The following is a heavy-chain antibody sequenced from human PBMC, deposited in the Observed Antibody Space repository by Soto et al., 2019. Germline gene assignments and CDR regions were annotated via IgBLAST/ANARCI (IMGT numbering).Heavy chain of an antibody. CDR2: ISKDGLDR. J-gene: IGHJ4*02. V-gene: IGHV3-30*19. D-gene: IGHD6-19*01. Sequence: GGSLRLSCVVSGFTFSDFGMHWVRQSPGEGLAWVASISKDGLDRYYSESVKGRFTISRDDSKNTVFLQMNSLKVEDTAAYFCASPREGQWLVFDHWGERTLVTVSS. CDR1: GFTFSDFG. CDR3: ASPREGQWLVFDH.